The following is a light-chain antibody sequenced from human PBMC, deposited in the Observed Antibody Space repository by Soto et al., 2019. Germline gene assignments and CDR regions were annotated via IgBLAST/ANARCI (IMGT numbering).Light chain of an antibody. V-gene: IGLV4-69*01. CDR3: QTWGTGPYVV. Sequence: QSVLAQSPSASASLGASVKLTCTLSSGHSTYSIAWHQQRPEKGPRYLMKLNSDGTHTRGDGIPDRFSGSSSGAERYLSISSLQSEDEADYYCQTWGTGPYVVFGGGTKLIVL. CDR1: SGHSTYS. CDR2: LNSDGTH. J-gene: IGLJ2*01.